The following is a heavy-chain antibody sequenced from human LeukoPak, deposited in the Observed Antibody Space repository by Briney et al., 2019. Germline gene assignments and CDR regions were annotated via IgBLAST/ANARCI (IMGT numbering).Heavy chain of an antibody. V-gene: IGHV1-2*02. Sequence: ASVKVSCKASGYTFTGYYMHWVRQAPGQGLEWMGWINPNSGGASYAQKFQGRVTMTRDTSIRTAYMELSRLRSDDTAVYYCATVEMATIKNYYYGMDVWGQGTTVTVSS. J-gene: IGHJ6*02. CDR3: ATVEMATIKNYYYGMDV. CDR1: GYTFTGYY. D-gene: IGHD5-24*01. CDR2: INPNSGGA.